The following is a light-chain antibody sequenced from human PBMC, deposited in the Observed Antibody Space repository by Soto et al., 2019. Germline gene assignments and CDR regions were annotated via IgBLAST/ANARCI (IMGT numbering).Light chain of an antibody. V-gene: IGKV1-27*01. Sequence: DIQMTQSPSSLSASVGDRVTLTCRASQGISNYLAWYQQKPGKVPKLLIYAASTLQSGVPSRFSGSGSGTDFTLTISSLQPEDVATYYCPKYNSAPQTFGQGTKVEI. CDR1: QGISNY. J-gene: IGKJ1*01. CDR3: PKYNSAPQT. CDR2: AAS.